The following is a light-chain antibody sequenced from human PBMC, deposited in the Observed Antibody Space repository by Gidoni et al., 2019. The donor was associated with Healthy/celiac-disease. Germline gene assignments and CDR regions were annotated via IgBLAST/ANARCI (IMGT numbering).Light chain of an antibody. J-gene: IGKJ3*01. CDR2: LGS. Sequence: DIVMTQSPLPLPVTPGEPAPISCRSSQSLLHSNGYNYLDWYLQKPGQSPQLLIYLGSNRASGVPDRFSGSGSGTDFTLKISRVEAEDVGVYYCMQALQTPGTFGPGTKVDIK. CDR1: QSLLHSNGYNY. V-gene: IGKV2-28*01. CDR3: MQALQTPGT.